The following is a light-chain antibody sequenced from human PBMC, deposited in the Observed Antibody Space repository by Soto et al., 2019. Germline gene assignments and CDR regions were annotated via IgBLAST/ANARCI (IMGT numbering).Light chain of an antibody. CDR1: QNIDMY. CDR3: QHTLNSPPWT. V-gene: IGKV1-39*01. J-gene: IGKJ1*01. Sequence: DIQMTQSPSTLSASVGDTVTITCRASQNIDMYLNWYQQKPGKAPRVLISGASNLQSGVPSRFSGSGSGTDFTLTISSLQSEDFASYFCQHTLNSPPWTFGQGTKVDIK. CDR2: GAS.